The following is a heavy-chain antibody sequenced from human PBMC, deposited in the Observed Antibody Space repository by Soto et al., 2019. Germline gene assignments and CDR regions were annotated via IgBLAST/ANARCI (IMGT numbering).Heavy chain of an antibody. V-gene: IGHV3-43*01. CDR3: AAADYGDYPNWFAP. J-gene: IGHJ5*02. CDR2: ISWDGIRT. D-gene: IGHD4-17*01. Sequence: EMHLVESGGAVVQPGGSLRLSCATSGFKFEDYSMHWVRQAPGKGLEWVSLISWDGIRTNYADSVRGRFTISRDSSKNSLYLQMNSLRTEDSALYYCAAADYGDYPNWFAPWGQGTLVTVSS. CDR1: GFKFEDYS.